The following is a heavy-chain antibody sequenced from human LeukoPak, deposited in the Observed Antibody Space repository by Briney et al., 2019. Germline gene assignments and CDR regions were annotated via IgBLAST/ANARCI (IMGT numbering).Heavy chain of an antibody. V-gene: IGHV4-61*01. D-gene: IGHD6-19*01. CDR2: IYYSGST. Sequence: PSETLSLTCTVSGGSVSSGSYYWSWIRQPPGKGLEWIGYIYYSGSTNYNPSLKSRVTISVDTSKNQFSLKLSSVTAADTAVYYCARGRLNVAGFFDYWGQGTLVTVSS. J-gene: IGHJ4*02. CDR1: GGSVSSGSYY. CDR3: ARGRLNVAGFFDY.